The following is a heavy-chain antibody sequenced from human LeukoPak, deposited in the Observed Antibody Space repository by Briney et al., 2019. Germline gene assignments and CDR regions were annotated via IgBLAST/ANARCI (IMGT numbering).Heavy chain of an antibody. V-gene: IGHV3-30*03. J-gene: IGHJ4*02. CDR2: ISYDGSNK. Sequence: GRSLRLSCAASGFTFSSYGMHWVRQAPGKGLEWVAVISYDGSNKYYADSVKGRFTISRDNSKNTLCLQMNSLRAEDMAVYYCASLSVRWELMGPFGYWGQGTLVTVSS. CDR3: ASLSVRWELMGPFGY. D-gene: IGHD1-26*01. CDR1: GFTFSSYG.